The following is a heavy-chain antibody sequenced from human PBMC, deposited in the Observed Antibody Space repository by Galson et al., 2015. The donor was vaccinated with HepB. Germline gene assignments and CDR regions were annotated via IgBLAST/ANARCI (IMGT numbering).Heavy chain of an antibody. CDR1: GGSMSSTNW. Sequence: SLTCAVSGGSMSSTNWWSWVRQPPGKGLEWIGEIYHSGTTNYNPSLKSRVTISVGKSKIQFSLKLRSVTAADTAVYYCARGVYHFDYWGQGTLVTVSS. V-gene: IGHV4-4*02. D-gene: IGHD3-16*01. CDR3: ARGVYHFDY. J-gene: IGHJ4*02. CDR2: IYHSGTT.